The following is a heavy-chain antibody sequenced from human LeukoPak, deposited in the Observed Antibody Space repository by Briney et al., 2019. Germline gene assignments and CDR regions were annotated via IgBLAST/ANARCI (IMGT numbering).Heavy chain of an antibody. J-gene: IGHJ5*02. CDR2: IYPGDSDT. Sequence: GESLKIFCKGSGYSFTSYWIGWVRQMPGKGLEWMGIIYPGDSDTRYSPSFQGQVTISADKSISTAYLQWSSLKASDTAMYYCARHPIEGATQSWFDPWGQGTLVTVSS. CDR1: GYSFTSYW. D-gene: IGHD1-26*01. V-gene: IGHV5-51*01. CDR3: ARHPIEGATQSWFDP.